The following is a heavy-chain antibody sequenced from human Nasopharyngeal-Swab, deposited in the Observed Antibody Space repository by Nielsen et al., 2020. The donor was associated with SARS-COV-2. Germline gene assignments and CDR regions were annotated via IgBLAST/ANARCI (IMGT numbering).Heavy chain of an antibody. V-gene: IGHV3-30*04. CDR1: GFIFSPYS. CDR3: ARNQNGLS. CDR2: ISSDGSIK. J-gene: IGHJ4*02. Sequence: LSLTCAASGFIFSPYSMVWVRQAPGKGLEWVASISSDGSIKDYADSVTGRFTISRDNSKNTLYLQMNSPRRDDTAVYFCARNQNGLSWGQGTLVTVSS.